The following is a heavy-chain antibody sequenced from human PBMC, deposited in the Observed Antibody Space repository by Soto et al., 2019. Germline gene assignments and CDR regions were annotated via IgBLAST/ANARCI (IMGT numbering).Heavy chain of an antibody. CDR3: AREGAAAARMFDN. V-gene: IGHV1-46*02. CDR1: GYTFNMYY. Sequence: QVQLVQSGAEVRNPGASVKLSCKASGYTFNMYYMHWVRQAPGQGLEWMGVINPNGDTTTYAQRFQGRLTMTRDTSTSTVYMDLTSLRSEDTALYYCAREGAAAARMFDNWGQGTLVTVSS. J-gene: IGHJ4*02. D-gene: IGHD6-13*01. CDR2: INPNGDTT.